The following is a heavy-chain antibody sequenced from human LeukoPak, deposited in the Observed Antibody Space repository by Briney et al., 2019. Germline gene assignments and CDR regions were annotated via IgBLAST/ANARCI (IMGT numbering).Heavy chain of an antibody. J-gene: IGHJ4*02. CDR1: GFTFSSYS. CDR2: IRTSSGGI. V-gene: IGHV3-48*02. CDR3: ARDDSWAFDY. D-gene: IGHD2-21*02. Sequence: GGSLRLSCAASGFTFSSYSMNWVRQAPGKGLEWVAYIRTSSGGIYYADSVKGRFTISTDTAKNSLYLEMNNLRDGDMAVYYCARDDSWAFDYWGQGTLVTVSS.